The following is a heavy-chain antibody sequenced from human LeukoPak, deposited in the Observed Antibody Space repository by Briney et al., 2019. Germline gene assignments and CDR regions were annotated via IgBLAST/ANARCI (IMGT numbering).Heavy chain of an antibody. Sequence: GGSLRLSCAASGFTFISYAMSWVRQAPGKGLEWVSAISGSGDSIYYADSVKGRFTVSRDNSKNTLYLQMNTLRAEDTAVYYCAKDEDARPMYFQDWGQGTLVTVSS. J-gene: IGHJ1*01. V-gene: IGHV3-23*01. CDR2: ISGSGDSI. CDR1: GFTFISYA. D-gene: IGHD3-10*02. CDR3: AKDEDARPMYFQD.